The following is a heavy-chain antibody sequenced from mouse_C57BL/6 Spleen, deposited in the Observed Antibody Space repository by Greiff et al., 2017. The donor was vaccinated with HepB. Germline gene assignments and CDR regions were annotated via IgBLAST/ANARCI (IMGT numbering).Heavy chain of an antibody. D-gene: IGHD1-1*01. CDR3: TSGGLLYAIDY. V-gene: IGHV1-15*01. J-gene: IGHJ4*01. Sequence: QVQLQQSGAELVRPGASVTLSCKASGYTFTDYEMHWVKQTPVHGLEWIGAIDPETGGTAYNQKFKGKAILTADKSSSTAYMELRSLTSEDSAVYYCTSGGLLYAIDYWGQGTSVTVSS. CDR1: GYTFTDYE. CDR2: IDPETGGT.